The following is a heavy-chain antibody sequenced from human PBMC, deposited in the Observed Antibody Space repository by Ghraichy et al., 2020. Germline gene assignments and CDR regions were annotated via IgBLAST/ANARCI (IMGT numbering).Heavy chain of an antibody. D-gene: IGHD1-26*01. CDR1: GGSFSGYY. Sequence: SETLSLTCAVYGGSFSGYYWSWIRQPPGKGLEWIGEINHSGSTNYNPSLKSRVTISVDTSKNQFSLKLSSVTAADTAVYYCARAEPYSGYYFDYWGQGTLVTVSS. CDR3: ARAEPYSGYYFDY. J-gene: IGHJ4*02. CDR2: INHSGST. V-gene: IGHV4-34*01.